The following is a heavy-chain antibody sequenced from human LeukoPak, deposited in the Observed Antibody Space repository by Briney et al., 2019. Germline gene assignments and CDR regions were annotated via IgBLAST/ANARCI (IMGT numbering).Heavy chain of an antibody. V-gene: IGHV4-38-2*02. CDR3: AREKGDGGLWFGELSGGIDY. J-gene: IGHJ4*02. CDR2: INHMGST. CDR1: GYSISSGYY. D-gene: IGHD3-10*01. Sequence: PSETLSLTCTVSGYSISSGYYWGWIRQPPGKGLEWIGEINHMGSTNYNPSLKSRVTISVDTSKNQFSLKLSSVTAADTAVYYCAREKGDGGLWFGELSGGIDYWGQGTLVTVSS.